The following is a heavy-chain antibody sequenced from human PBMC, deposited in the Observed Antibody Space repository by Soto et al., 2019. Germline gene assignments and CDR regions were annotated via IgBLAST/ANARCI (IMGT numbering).Heavy chain of an antibody. Sequence: GGSLRLSCAASGFTFSSYWMSWVRQAPGKGLEWVANIKQDGSEKYYVDSVKGRFTISRDNAKNSLYLQMNSLRAEDTAVYYCARDAADTSVLEWLSESYYYGMDVWGQGTTVTVSS. V-gene: IGHV3-7*05. CDR1: GFTFSSYW. D-gene: IGHD3-3*01. CDR2: IKQDGSEK. CDR3: ARDAADTSVLEWLSESYYYGMDV. J-gene: IGHJ6*02.